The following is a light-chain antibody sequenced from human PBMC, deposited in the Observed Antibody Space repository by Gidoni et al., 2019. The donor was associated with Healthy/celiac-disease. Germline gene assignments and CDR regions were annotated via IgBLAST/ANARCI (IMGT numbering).Light chain of an antibody. CDR1: QSVSSN. CDR3: QQYNNWPSLT. Sequence: EIVMPPSPATLSVSPGERATLSCRASQSVSSNLAWYQQKPGQAPRLLIYGASTRATGIPARFSGSGSGTEFTLTISSLQSEDFEVYYCQQYNNWPSLTFGGXTKVEIK. V-gene: IGKV3-15*01. CDR2: GAS. J-gene: IGKJ4*01.